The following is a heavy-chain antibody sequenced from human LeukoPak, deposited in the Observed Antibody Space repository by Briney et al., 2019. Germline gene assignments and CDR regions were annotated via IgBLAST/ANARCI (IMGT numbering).Heavy chain of an antibody. J-gene: IGHJ4*02. Sequence: PGGSLRLSCAASGFTFSDYYMSWIRQAPGKGLEWVSYISTSGGTIYYADSVKGRFTISRDNAKNSLYLQVNSLRAEDTAVYYCAREATLITADYYFDYWGQGTLVTVSS. CDR1: GFTFSDYY. V-gene: IGHV3-11*04. D-gene: IGHD3-10*01. CDR3: AREATLITADYYFDY. CDR2: ISTSGGTI.